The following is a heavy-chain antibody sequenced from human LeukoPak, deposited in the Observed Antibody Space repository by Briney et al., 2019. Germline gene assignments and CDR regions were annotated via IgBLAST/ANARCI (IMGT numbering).Heavy chain of an antibody. V-gene: IGHV1-58*01. CDR3: AADPREDGYFL. D-gene: IGHD3-22*01. Sequence: GTSVKVSCKASGFTFTSSAVQWVRQARGQRLEWIGWIVVGSGNTNYAQKFQERVTITRDMSTSTAYMELSSLRSEDTAVYYCAADPREDGYFLWGQGTLVTVSS. CDR2: IVVGSGNT. CDR1: GFTFTSSA. J-gene: IGHJ4*02.